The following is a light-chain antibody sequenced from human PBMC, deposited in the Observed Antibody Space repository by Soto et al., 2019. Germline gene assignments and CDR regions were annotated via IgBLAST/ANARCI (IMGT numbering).Light chain of an antibody. CDR2: EVT. V-gene: IGLV2-8*01. CDR1: SSDVGRFNF. Sequence: QSVLTQPPSASGSPGQSVTISCTGTSSDVGRFNFVSWFQQHPGKAPKALIYEVTKRPSGVPDRFSASKSGNTASLTVSGLQAADEADYYCSSYAGSNNVVFGGGTKLTVL. J-gene: IGLJ2*01. CDR3: SSYAGSNNVV.